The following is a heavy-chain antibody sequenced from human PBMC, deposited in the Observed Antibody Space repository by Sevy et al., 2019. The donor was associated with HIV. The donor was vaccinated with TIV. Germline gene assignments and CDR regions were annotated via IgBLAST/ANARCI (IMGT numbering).Heavy chain of an antibody. Sequence: GGSLRLSCAASGFIFNRYWMHWVRQAPGKGLAWVSRIKSDGSSTRYADSVKGRFTISRDSAKNTVYLQMNSLRVEDTAVYYCARGEVTNTEETGYYHYGMDVWGQGTTVTVSS. CDR3: ARGEVTNTEETGYYHYGMDV. CDR1: GFIFNRYW. CDR2: IKSDGSST. J-gene: IGHJ6*02. V-gene: IGHV3-74*01. D-gene: IGHD3-10*01.